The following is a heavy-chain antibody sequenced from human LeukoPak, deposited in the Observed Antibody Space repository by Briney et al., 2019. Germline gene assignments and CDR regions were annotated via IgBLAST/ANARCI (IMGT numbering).Heavy chain of an antibody. CDR1: GFTFSSYA. CDR3: ARAPSG. Sequence: GGSLRLSCAASGFTFSSYAMSWVRQAPGKGLEWVAVIWYDGSNKYYADSVKGRFTISRDNSKNTLYLQMNSLRAEDTAVYYCARAPSGWGQGTLVTVSS. CDR2: IWYDGSNK. D-gene: IGHD6-19*01. J-gene: IGHJ4*02. V-gene: IGHV3-33*08.